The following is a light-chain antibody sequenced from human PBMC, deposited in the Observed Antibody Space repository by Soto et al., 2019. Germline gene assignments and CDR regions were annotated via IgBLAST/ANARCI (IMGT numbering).Light chain of an antibody. J-gene: IGKJ1*01. CDR1: QTVSTF. V-gene: IGKV3-11*01. Sequence: EIVLTQSPDTLSLSPGERATLSCRASQTVSTFLAWYQQKPGQAPRLIVYDASKRAPGIPARFIGSGSGTDFTLTVSSLEPEDFALYYCQQRSGCPTFGQGTKVDIK. CDR3: QQRSGCPT. CDR2: DAS.